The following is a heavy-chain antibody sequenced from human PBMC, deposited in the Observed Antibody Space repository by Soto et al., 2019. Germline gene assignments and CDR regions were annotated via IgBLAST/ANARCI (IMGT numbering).Heavy chain of an antibody. CDR2: IYYSGST. V-gene: IGHV4-59*02. Sequence: SETLSLTCTVSGGSVSSYYWSWIRQPPGKGLEWIGYIYYSGSTNYNPSLKSRVTISVDTSKNQFSLKLSSVTAADTAVYYCARNDYGDYGVAGGDEYWYFDLWGRGTLVTVSS. CDR1: GGSVSSYY. CDR3: ARNDYGDYGVAGGDEYWYFDL. D-gene: IGHD4-17*01. J-gene: IGHJ2*01.